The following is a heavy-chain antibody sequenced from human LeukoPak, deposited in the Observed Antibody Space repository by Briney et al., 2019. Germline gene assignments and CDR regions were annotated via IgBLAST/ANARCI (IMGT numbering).Heavy chain of an antibody. D-gene: IGHD3-10*01. CDR1: GFTFSSYE. CDR3: AREGDYYGSGSYDYYMDV. CDR2: ISSSGSTI. J-gene: IGHJ6*03. V-gene: IGHV3-48*03. Sequence: PGGSLRLSCAASGFTFSSYEMNWVRQAPGKGLEWVSYISSSGSTIYYADSVKGRFTISRDNAKNSLYLQMNSLRAEDTAVYYCAREGDYYGSGSYDYYMDVWGKGTTVTISS.